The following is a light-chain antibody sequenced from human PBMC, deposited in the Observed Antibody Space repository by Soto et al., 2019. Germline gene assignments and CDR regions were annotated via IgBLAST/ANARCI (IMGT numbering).Light chain of an antibody. CDR3: KHYNSHSYYT. V-gene: IGKV1-5*03. CDR2: LAS. Sequence: DIQLTQFPSTLSASVGDAVTITCRASQSIQPFLAWYQQKPGKAPKLLIYLASRLESGVASRFSGSGSGTEFGTEFTLTITNLQPDDFATYCCKHYNSHSYYTFGQGTKLEVK. CDR1: QSIQPF. J-gene: IGKJ2*01.